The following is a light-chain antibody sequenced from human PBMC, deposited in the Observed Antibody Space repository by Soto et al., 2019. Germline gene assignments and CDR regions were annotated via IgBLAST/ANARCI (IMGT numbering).Light chain of an antibody. CDR2: EVS. V-gene: IGLV2-11*01. Sequence: QSALTQPRSVSGSPGQSVTISCTGTSSDVGGYNYVSWYQQHPGKAPKLMIYEVSKRPSGVADRFSGSKSGNTASLTISGLQAEDEADYYCCSYAGSYTFVVFGGGTKLTVL. CDR3: CSYAGSYTFVV. J-gene: IGLJ2*01. CDR1: SSDVGGYNY.